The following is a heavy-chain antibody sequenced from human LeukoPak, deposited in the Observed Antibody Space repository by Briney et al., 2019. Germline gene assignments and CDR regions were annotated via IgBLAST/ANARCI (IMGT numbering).Heavy chain of an antibody. CDR2: ISAYNGNT. CDR3: ARTGWLQSDPFDS. J-gene: IGHJ4*02. D-gene: IGHD5-24*01. Sequence: ASVKDSCKASGYTFSNYGFSWVRQAPGQGLEWMGWISAYNGNTNYAQKLQGRVTMTTDTSTTTAYMELRGLISADTAVYYCARTGWLQSDPFDSWGQGTLVTVSS. V-gene: IGHV1-18*01. CDR1: GYTFSNYG.